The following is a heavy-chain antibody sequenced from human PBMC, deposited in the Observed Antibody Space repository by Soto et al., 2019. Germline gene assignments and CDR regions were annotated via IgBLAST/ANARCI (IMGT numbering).Heavy chain of an antibody. CDR2: ISSSSSYI. Sequence: PGGSLRLSCAASGFTFSSYSMNWVRQAPGKGLEWVSSISSSSSYIYYADSVKGRFTISRDNAKNSLYLQMNSLRAEDTAVYYCARSSSWYLGYYYYGMNVWGQGTTVTVSS. CDR3: ARSSSWYLGYYYYGMNV. V-gene: IGHV3-21*01. D-gene: IGHD6-13*01. J-gene: IGHJ6*02. CDR1: GFTFSSYS.